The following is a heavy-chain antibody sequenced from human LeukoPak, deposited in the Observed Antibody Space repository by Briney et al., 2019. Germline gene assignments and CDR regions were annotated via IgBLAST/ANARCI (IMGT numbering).Heavy chain of an antibody. Sequence: PSDTLSLTCTVSGASISSGTYFWSWIRQPAGKGLEWIGRIQTSGVTKYNPSLKSRVTVSMDTSKNQFSLMLRSVTAADTAVYYCSRALCINGICEWFDSWGQGTLVTFSS. J-gene: IGHJ5*01. CDR3: SRALCINGICEWFDS. V-gene: IGHV4-61*02. D-gene: IGHD2-8*01. CDR2: IQTSGVT. CDR1: GASISSGTYF.